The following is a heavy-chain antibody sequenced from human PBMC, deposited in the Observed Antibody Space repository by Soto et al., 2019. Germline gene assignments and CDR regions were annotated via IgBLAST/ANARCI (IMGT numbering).Heavy chain of an antibody. Sequence: GGSLRLSCAASGFTFSSYAMSWVRQAPGKGLEWVSAISGSGGSTYYADSVKGRFTISRDNSKNTLYLQMNSLRAEDTAVYYSAKVEAYTVTYYYYGMDVWGQGTTVTVSS. V-gene: IGHV3-23*01. CDR3: AKVEAYTVTYYYYGMDV. CDR2: ISGSGGST. CDR1: GFTFSSYA. D-gene: IGHD4-4*01. J-gene: IGHJ6*02.